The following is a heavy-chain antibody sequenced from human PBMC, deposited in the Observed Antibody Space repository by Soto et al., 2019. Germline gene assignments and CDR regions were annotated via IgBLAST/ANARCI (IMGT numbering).Heavy chain of an antibody. CDR3: ARGWRGDTFDI. V-gene: IGHV1-69*02. Sequence: QVQLVQSGAEVKKPGSSVKVSCKASGGTFSSDTISWVRQAPGQGLEWMGRIIPILGIANYAQKFQGRVTITADESTSTAYMEQSSLRSEDTAVYYCARGWRGDTFDIRGQGTMVTASS. CDR2: IIPILGIA. J-gene: IGHJ3*02. CDR1: GGTFSSDT. D-gene: IGHD3-10*01.